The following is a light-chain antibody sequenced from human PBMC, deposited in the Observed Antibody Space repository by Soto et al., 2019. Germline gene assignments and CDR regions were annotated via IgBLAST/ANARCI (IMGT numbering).Light chain of an antibody. J-gene: IGKJ1*01. CDR2: GAS. Sequence: EMVLTQSPVALASSRWWGATLSCRASQSVTNNYLAWYQQKRGQAPRLLIWGASIRAADLPDRFSGGGSETDFTLTISRLETEDFAVYYCHQYGSSPGTFGQATKVDIK. V-gene: IGKV3-20*01. CDR3: HQYGSSPGT. CDR1: QSVTNNY.